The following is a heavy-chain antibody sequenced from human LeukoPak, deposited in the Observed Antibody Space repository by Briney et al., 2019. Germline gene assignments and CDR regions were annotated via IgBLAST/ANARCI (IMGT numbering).Heavy chain of an antibody. J-gene: IGHJ6*03. CDR2: INSDGSST. CDR1: GFTFSSYS. D-gene: IGHD3-3*01. V-gene: IGHV3-74*01. Sequence: GGSLRLSCAASGFTFSSYSMNWVRQAPGKGLVWVSRINSDGSSTSYADSVKGRFTISRDNAKNTLYLQMNSLRAEDTAVYYCARGKYYDFWSGYSDYYYYMDVWGKGTTVTVSS. CDR3: ARGKYYDFWSGYSDYYYYMDV.